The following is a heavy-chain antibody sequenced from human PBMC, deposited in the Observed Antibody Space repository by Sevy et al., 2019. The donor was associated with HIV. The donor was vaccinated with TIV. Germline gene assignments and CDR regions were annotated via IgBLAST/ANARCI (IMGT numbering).Heavy chain of an antibody. CDR2: IYYSGST. J-gene: IGHJ4*02. Sequence: SETLSLTCTVSGGSISSSSYYWGWIRQPPGKGLEWIGSIYYSGSTYYNPSLKSRVTISVDTSKNQFSLKLSSVTAADTAVYYCARQGIVGTGIGYWGQGTLVTVSS. CDR1: GGSISSSSYY. V-gene: IGHV4-39*01. CDR3: ARQGIVGTGIGY. D-gene: IGHD1-26*01.